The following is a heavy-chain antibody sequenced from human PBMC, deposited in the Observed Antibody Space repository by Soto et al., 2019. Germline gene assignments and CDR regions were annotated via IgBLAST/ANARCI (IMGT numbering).Heavy chain of an antibody. CDR2: ISSYNGNT. Sequence: QVQLVQSGAEVKKPGASVKVSCKASGYTFTSYGISWVRQAPGQGLEWMGWISSYNGNTNYSQKLQGRVTMTTDTSTSAAYIDLRIRRSDDTAMADCSRDLNSRCFFNSWGQGTLVTVSS. CDR1: GYTFTSYG. J-gene: IGHJ5*01. D-gene: IGHD3-16*01. CDR3: SRDLNSRCFFNS. V-gene: IGHV1-18*04.